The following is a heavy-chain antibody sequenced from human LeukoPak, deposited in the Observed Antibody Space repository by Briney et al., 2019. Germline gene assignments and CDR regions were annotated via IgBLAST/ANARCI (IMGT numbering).Heavy chain of an antibody. Sequence: PVGSLRLSCAASGFTFRSYWMSWVRQAPGKGLEWVSNIKQDASEIYYVDSVNGRFTISRDNAKNSLYLQMNCLRVEDTAVYYCARVRTENYYGMDVWGQGTTVTVSS. V-gene: IGHV3-7*04. CDR1: GFTFRSYW. CDR2: IKQDASEI. J-gene: IGHJ6*02. CDR3: ARVRTENYYGMDV. D-gene: IGHD3/OR15-3a*01.